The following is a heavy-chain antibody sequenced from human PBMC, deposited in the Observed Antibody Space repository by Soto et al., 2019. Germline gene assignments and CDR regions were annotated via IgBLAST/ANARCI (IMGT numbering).Heavy chain of an antibody. V-gene: IGHV3-23*01. CDR2: MNSGGRT. CDR3: AKALQYSSSRDYFYYGMDV. J-gene: IGHJ6*02. Sequence: PVGSLRLSCAASGFTFSNYSMSWVRQARGKGLEWVSGMNSGGRTYYADSVKGRFTISRDTSNNTLYLQMNSLRADDTAVFYCAKALQYSSSRDYFYYGMDVWGQGTTVTVSS. CDR1: GFTFSNYS. D-gene: IGHD6-6*01.